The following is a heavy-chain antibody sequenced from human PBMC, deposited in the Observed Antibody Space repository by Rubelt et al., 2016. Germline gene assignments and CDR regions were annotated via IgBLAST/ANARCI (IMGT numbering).Heavy chain of an antibody. D-gene: IGHD2-2*01. J-gene: IGHJ4*02. V-gene: IGHV1-46*01. CDR1: GYTFTSYY. CDR2: INPSGGST. CDR3: ATGIGVVPAHVPSRFY. Sequence: QVQLVQSGSELKKPGASVKVSCKASGYTFTSYYMHWVRQAPGQGLEWMGIINPSGGSTSYAQKFQGRVTITRDTSTSAVYMELSSLGSEYTAVYYCATGIGVVPAHVPSRFYWGQGTLVTVSS.